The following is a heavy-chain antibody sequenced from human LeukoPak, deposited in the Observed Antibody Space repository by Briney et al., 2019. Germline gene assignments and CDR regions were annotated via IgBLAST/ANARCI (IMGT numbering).Heavy chain of an antibody. V-gene: IGHV1-2*02. J-gene: IGHJ6*02. CDR1: GYTFTSYD. CDR2: INPNSGGT. D-gene: IGHD2-8*01. CDR3: ARDLPANDYYYGMDV. Sequence: ASVKVSCKASGYTFTSYDINWVRQATGQGLEWMGWINPNSGGTNYAQKFQGRVTMTRDTSISTAYMELSRLRSDDTAVYYCARDLPANDYYYGMDVWGQGTTVTVSS.